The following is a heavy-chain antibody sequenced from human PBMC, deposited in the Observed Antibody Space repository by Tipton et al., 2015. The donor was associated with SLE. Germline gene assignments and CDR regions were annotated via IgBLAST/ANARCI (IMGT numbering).Heavy chain of an antibody. Sequence: QSGPEVKKPGASVKVSCKASGYTFTSYGVSWVRQAPGQGLEWMGWISVYNGNTNYAQKFQGRVTMTRNTSTTTAYMELSSLTSEDTAVYYCTRGLRFTMVQGVEYWGQGTLVTVSS. CDR3: TRGLRFTMVQGVEY. CDR1: GYTFTSYG. V-gene: IGHV1-18*01. CDR2: ISVYNGNT. D-gene: IGHD3-10*01. J-gene: IGHJ4*02.